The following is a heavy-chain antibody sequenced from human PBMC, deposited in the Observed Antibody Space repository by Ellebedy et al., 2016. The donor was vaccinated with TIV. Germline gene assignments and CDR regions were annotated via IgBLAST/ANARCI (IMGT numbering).Heavy chain of an antibody. CDR1: GESFSVHF. CDR2: INQSGST. Sequence: SETLSLTCAVDGESFSVHFWTWIRQLPGKGLEWIGDINQSGSTNFNPSLKGRVTTSNDSSNNQFSLRLTSVTAADTAVYYCVRGLSTGGTFGGYDSWGQGMQVSVSS. J-gene: IGHJ4*02. D-gene: IGHD6-13*01. CDR3: VRGLSTGGTFGGYDS. V-gene: IGHV4-34*01.